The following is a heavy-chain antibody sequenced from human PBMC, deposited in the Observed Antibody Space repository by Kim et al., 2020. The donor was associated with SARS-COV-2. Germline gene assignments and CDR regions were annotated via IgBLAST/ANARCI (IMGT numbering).Heavy chain of an antibody. Sequence: NPSLKSRVTKSEDTSKNQYSLKRSAVAAADTAVYYCARWDDSSGSYYFDYWGQGTLVTVSS. J-gene: IGHJ4*02. V-gene: IGHV4-31*02. D-gene: IGHD3-22*01. CDR3: ARWDDSSGSYYFDY.